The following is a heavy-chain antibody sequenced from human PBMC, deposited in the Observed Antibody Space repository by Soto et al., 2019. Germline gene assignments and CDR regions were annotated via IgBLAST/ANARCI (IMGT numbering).Heavy chain of an antibody. Sequence: ASVKVSCKXSGYTFINYDINWVRQAPGQGLEWVGWMNPDSGNTGYAQNFQGRVTMTGNTSISSVYMELSSLTSEDTAVYYCARCRGSNGWFDLWGQGTLVTVSS. CDR1: GYTFINYD. V-gene: IGHV1-8*01. CDR2: MNPDSGNT. J-gene: IGHJ5*02. CDR3: ARCRGSNGWFDL. D-gene: IGHD2-8*01.